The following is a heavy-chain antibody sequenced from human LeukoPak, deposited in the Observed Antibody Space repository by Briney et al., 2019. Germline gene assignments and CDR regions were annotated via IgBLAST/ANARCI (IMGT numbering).Heavy chain of an antibody. J-gene: IGHJ4*02. CDR1: GFSFSGNW. Sequence: GGSLRLSCAASGFSFSGNWMSWVRQAPGKGPEWVANIKPDGEEIYYVDSVKGRFTISRSNTQNSLYLQMNSLRAEDTAVYFCARDFTWNYRFFYFDYWGQGALVIVSS. CDR3: ARDFTWNYRFFYFDY. D-gene: IGHD3-16*02. V-gene: IGHV3-7*03. CDR2: IKPDGEEI.